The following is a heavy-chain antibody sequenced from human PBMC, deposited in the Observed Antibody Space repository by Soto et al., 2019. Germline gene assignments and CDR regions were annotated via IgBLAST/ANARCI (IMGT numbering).Heavy chain of an antibody. CDR3: AKDLIRTTVTRNYYYYYYMDV. Sequence: EVQLLESGGGLVQPGGSLRLSCAASGFTFSSYAMSWVRQAPGKGLEWVSAISGSGGSTYYADSVKGRFTISRDNSKNTLYLQMNSLRAEDTAVYYCAKDLIRTTVTRNYYYYYYMDVWGKGTTVTVSS. J-gene: IGHJ6*03. V-gene: IGHV3-23*01. CDR1: GFTFSSYA. D-gene: IGHD4-17*01. CDR2: ISGSGGST.